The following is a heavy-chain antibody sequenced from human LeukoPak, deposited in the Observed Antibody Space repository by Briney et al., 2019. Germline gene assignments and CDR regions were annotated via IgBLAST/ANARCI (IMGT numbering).Heavy chain of an antibody. CDR3: ATVRYYDSSGYYFLYAFDI. CDR1: GYTLTELS. V-gene: IGHV1-24*01. J-gene: IGHJ3*02. Sequence: ASVKVSCKVSGYTLTELSMHWVRQAPGKGLEWMGGFDPEDGETIYAQKFQGRVTMTEDTSTDTAYMELSSLRSEDTAVYYCATVRYYDSSGYYFLYAFDIWGQGTMVTVSS. D-gene: IGHD3-22*01. CDR2: FDPEDGET.